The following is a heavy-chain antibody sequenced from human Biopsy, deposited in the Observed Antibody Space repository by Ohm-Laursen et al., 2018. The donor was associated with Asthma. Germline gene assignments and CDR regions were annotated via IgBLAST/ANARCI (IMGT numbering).Heavy chain of an antibody. D-gene: IGHD2-2*01. V-gene: IGHV1-69*01. CDR3: ARKAGSCISRTCYSLDF. CDR1: GGTFNTYV. J-gene: IGHJ4*02. Sequence: GSSVKVSCKSLGGTFNTYVIGWVRQAPGQGLVWMGGCNSGFGTTTYPQKFQDRVTITADDSTSTVYMELSSLRSEDTAVYYCARKAGSCISRTCYSLDFWGQGTLVTVSS. CDR2: CNSGFGTT.